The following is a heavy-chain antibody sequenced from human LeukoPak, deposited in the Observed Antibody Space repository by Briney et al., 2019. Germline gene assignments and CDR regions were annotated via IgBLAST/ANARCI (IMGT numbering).Heavy chain of an antibody. D-gene: IGHD5-24*01. CDR2: VSVTGAP. CDR1: GFSFSSYA. V-gene: IGHV3-23*01. Sequence: QPGGSLRLSCVASGFSFSSYAMSWVRQTPERGLEWVSSVSVTGAPYNGDSAKGRFTISRDNSKNTLYLQMNSLRAEDTAVYYCAKAPVLTRDGYILYYFDYWGQGTLVTVSS. CDR3: AKAPVLTRDGYILYYFDY. J-gene: IGHJ4*02.